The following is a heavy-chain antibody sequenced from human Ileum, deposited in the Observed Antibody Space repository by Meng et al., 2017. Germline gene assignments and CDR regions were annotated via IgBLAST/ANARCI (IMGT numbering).Heavy chain of an antibody. D-gene: IGHD3-22*01. CDR2: IHPGKSET. V-gene: IGHV5-51*01. Sequence: KVSCKGSGYTFSNYRIAWVRQMPGKGLEWMGMIHPGKSETTYSPSFQGQVTISADKSISTAYLQWSSLEASDTAIYYCARHYCSDNWGQGTLVTVSS. CDR1: GYTFSNYR. J-gene: IGHJ4*02. CDR3: ARHYCSDN.